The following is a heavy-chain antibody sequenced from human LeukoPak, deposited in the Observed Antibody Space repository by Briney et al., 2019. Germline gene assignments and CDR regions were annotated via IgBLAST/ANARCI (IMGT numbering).Heavy chain of an antibody. CDR3: AKDDNYIRFLS. D-gene: IGHD3-16*01. CDR1: GFTFSDYS. V-gene: IGHV3-21*04. Sequence: GGSLRLSCAASGFTFSDYSMNWVRQAPGKGLEWVSSITTSSSYIYYADSVKGRFTISRDNSKNTLYLQMNSLRAEDTAVYYCAKDDNYIRFLSWGQGTLVTVSS. CDR2: ITTSSSYI. J-gene: IGHJ5*02.